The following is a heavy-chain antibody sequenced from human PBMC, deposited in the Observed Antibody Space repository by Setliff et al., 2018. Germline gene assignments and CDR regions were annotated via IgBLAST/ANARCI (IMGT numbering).Heavy chain of an antibody. D-gene: IGHD4-17*01. CDR1: GGPFSAYY. Sequence: SETLSLTCAVYGGPFSAYYWSWIRQPPGEGLEWIGEINHSGRTKYNPSLKSRVTISVDTSKNQFSLKLSSVTAADTAVYYCARFYGDYQFDYWGQGTLVTVSS. J-gene: IGHJ4*02. V-gene: IGHV4-34*01. CDR3: ARFYGDYQFDY. CDR2: INHSGRT.